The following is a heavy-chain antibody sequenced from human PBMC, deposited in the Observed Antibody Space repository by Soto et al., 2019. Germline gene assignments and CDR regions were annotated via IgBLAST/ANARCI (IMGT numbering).Heavy chain of an antibody. CDR3: ARGVRSGYVGLYYLDY. CDR2: IYNSGST. CDR1: SGSISNYY. D-gene: IGHD5-12*01. Sequence: SETLSLTCTVSSGSISNYYWSWIRQPPGKGLEWIGHIYNSGSTNYNPSLKSRVTISVDTSKNQLSLKLNSVTAADTAVYFCARGVRSGYVGLYYLDYWGQETLVTVSS. V-gene: IGHV4-59*01. J-gene: IGHJ4*02.